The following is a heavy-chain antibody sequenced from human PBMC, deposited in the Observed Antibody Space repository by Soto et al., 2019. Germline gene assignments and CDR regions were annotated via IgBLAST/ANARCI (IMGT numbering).Heavy chain of an antibody. V-gene: IGHV3-30-3*01. CDR1: GFTFSSYA. Sequence: GGSLRLSCAASGFTFSSYAMHWVRQAPGKGPEWVAVISYDGSNKYYADSVKGRFTISRDNSKNTLYLQMNSLRAEDTAVYYCARSKQFDPWGQGTLVTVSS. D-gene: IGHD4-4*01. J-gene: IGHJ5*02. CDR3: ARSKQFDP. CDR2: ISYDGSNK.